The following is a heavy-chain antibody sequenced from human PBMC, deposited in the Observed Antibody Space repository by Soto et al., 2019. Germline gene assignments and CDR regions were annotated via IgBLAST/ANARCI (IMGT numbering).Heavy chain of an antibody. CDR1: GGSISSGVYY. CDR2: VYHSGST. D-gene: IGHD3-10*01. Sequence: PSETLSLTCTVSGGSISSGVYYWTWIRQHPGKGLEWIGYVYHSGSTNYNPSLKSRLTISVDTSKNQFSLDLTSVTAADTAVYYCARSNMGSPPRVDYWGQGTLDTVSS. J-gene: IGHJ4*02. CDR3: ARSNMGSPPRVDY. V-gene: IGHV4-31*03.